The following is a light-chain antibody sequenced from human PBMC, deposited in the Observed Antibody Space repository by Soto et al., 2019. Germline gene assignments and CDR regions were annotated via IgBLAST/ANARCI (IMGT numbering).Light chain of an antibody. CDR1: QSVSSSY. J-gene: IGKJ1*01. CDR2: GAS. CDR3: QQYGSSLRT. Sequence: ENGFTQSPGTLSLSPGERASPSCRASQSVSSSYLAWYQQKPGQAPRLLIYGASSRATGIPDRFSGSGSGTDFTLTISRLEPEDFAVYYRQQYGSSLRTFGQGTKVDIK. V-gene: IGKV3-20*01.